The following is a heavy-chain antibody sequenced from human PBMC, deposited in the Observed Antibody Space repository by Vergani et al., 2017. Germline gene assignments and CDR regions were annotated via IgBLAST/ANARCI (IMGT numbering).Heavy chain of an antibody. J-gene: IGHJ4*02. Sequence: VQLVESGGGLVQPGRSLRLSCAASGFTFDDYAMHWVRQAPGKGLEWVSGISWNSGSIGYADSVKGRFTISRDNAKNSLYLQMNSLRAEDTALYYCAKQQLANYYFDYWGQGTLVTVSS. CDR1: GFTFDDYA. CDR3: AKQQLANYYFDY. V-gene: IGHV3-9*01. D-gene: IGHD6-13*01. CDR2: ISWNSGSI.